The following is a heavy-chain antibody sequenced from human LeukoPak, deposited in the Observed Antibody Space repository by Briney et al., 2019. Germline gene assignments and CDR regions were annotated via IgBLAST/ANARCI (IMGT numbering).Heavy chain of an antibody. J-gene: IGHJ6*03. CDR2: IRYDGSNK. Sequence: GGSLRLSCAASGFTFSSYGMHWVRQAPGKGLEWVAFIRYDGSNKYYADSVKGRFTISRDNSKNTLYLQMNSLRAEDTAVYYCAKNPSAYQLLRGYYYYYYMDVWGKGTTVTITS. V-gene: IGHV3-30*02. D-gene: IGHD2-2*01. CDR3: AKNPSAYQLLRGYYYYYYMDV. CDR1: GFTFSSYG.